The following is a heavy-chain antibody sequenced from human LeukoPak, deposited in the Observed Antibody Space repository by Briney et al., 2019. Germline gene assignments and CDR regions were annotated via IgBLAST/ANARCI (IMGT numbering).Heavy chain of an antibody. CDR1: GYTLTELS. J-gene: IGHJ4*02. Sequence: ASVKVSCKVFGYTLTELSMHWVRQAPGKGLEWMGGFDPEDGETIYAQKFQGRVTMTEDTSTDTAYMELSSLRSEDTAVYYCATSRQQLVTFDYWGQGTLVTVSS. D-gene: IGHD6-13*01. CDR3: ATSRQQLVTFDY. V-gene: IGHV1-24*01. CDR2: FDPEDGET.